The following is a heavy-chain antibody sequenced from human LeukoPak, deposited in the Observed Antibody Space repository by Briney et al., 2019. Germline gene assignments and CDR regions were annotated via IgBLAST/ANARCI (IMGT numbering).Heavy chain of an antibody. CDR1: GGSISSYY. D-gene: IGHD3-22*01. J-gene: IGHJ4*02. CDR2: IYYSGST. V-gene: IGHV4-59*12. CDR3: ARGYHISGFGS. Sequence: SETLSLTCTVSGGSISSYYWSWIRQPPGKGLEWIGYIYYSGSTNYNPSLKSRVTISVDTSKNQFSLKLSSVTPEDTAVYYCARGYHISGFGSWGQGTLVTVSS.